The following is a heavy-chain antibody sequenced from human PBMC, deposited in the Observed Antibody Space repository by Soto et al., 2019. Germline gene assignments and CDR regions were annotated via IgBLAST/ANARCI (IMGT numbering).Heavy chain of an antibody. CDR2: IYYSGST. Sequence: LSLTCTVSGGSISSSSYYWGWIRQPPGKGLEWIGSIYYSGSTYYNPSLKSRVTISVDTSKNQFSLKLSSVTAADTAVYYFARSGHDYGDYYFDYWGQGTLVTVSS. D-gene: IGHD4-17*01. CDR1: GGSISSSSYY. J-gene: IGHJ4*02. V-gene: IGHV4-39*01. CDR3: ARSGHDYGDYYFDY.